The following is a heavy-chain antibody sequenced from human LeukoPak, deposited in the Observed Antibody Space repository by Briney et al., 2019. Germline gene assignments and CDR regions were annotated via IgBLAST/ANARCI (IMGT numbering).Heavy chain of an antibody. CDR1: GGSFSGYY. V-gene: IGHV4-34*01. CDR3: ARGVGRGHYYGMDV. Sequence: TSETLSLTCAVYGGSFSGYYWGRIRQPPGKGLEWIGEINHSGSTNYNPSLKSRVTISVDTSKNQFSLKLSSVTAADTAVYYCARGVGRGHYYGMDVWGQGTTVTVSS. J-gene: IGHJ6*02. CDR2: INHSGST. D-gene: IGHD3-10*01.